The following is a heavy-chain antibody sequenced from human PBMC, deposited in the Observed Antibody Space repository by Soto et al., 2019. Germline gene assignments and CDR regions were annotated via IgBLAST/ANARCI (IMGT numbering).Heavy chain of an antibody. J-gene: IGHJ4*02. D-gene: IGHD3-10*01. Sequence: EVQLLESGGGLVQPGESLRLSCAVSGFTFSNFAMGWVRQTPGKGLEWVSGISASGDSTYYVDSVKGRFTSSRDNSKDMVYLQMNSLNAEDPALYYCTGETYYFDYWGQGTLVTVSS. CDR3: TGETYYFDY. V-gene: IGHV3-23*01. CDR2: ISASGDST. CDR1: GFTFSNFA.